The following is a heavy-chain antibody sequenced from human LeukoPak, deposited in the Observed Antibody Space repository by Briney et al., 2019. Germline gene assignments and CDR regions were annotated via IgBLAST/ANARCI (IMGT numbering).Heavy chain of an antibody. CDR2: ISNNGGSK. V-gene: IGHV3-64D*06. CDR1: GFTFISYA. CDR3: VKGGYSSSWSLFDY. D-gene: IGHD6-13*01. Sequence: PGRSLRLSCSASGFTFISYAIHWVRQAPGKGLEYVSAISNNGGSKYYADSVKGRFTISRDNSKNTLYLQMSSLRAEDTAVYYCVKGGYSSSWSLFDYWGQGTLVTVSS. J-gene: IGHJ4*02.